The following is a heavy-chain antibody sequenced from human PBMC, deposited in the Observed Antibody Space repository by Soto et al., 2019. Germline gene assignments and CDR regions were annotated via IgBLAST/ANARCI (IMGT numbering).Heavy chain of an antibody. CDR2: MNPNSGNT. V-gene: IGHV1-8*01. CDR3: ARVLAPYYYYYMDV. Sequence: GASVKVSCKASGYTFTSYDINWVRQATGQGLEWMGWMNPNSGNTGYAQKFQGRVTMTRNTSISTAYMELSSLRSEDTAVYYCARVLAPYYYYYMDVWGKGTTVTVSS. J-gene: IGHJ6*03. CDR1: GYTFTSYD. D-gene: IGHD6-13*01.